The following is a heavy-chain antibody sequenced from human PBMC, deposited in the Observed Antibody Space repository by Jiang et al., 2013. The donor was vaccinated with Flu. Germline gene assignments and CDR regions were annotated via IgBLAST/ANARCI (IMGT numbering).Heavy chain of an antibody. J-gene: IGHJ6*02. CDR2: IYTTGST. CDR1: GGSISGSNYY. CDR3: ARDQPSLAAADSLNGMDV. D-gene: IGHD6-13*01. V-gene: IGHV4-61*02. Sequence: GLVKPSQTLSLTCTASGGSISGSNYYWTWIRQPAGKGLEWIGRIYTTGSTIYNPSLQSRVTISVDTSKNQFSLTLSSVTAADTAVYYCARDQPSLAAADSLNGMDVWGQGTTVIVSS.